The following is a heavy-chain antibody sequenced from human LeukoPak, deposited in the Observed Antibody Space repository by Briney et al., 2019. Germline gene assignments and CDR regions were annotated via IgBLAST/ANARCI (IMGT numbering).Heavy chain of an antibody. CDR1: GYGFTGYY. CDR2: INTNSDGT. V-gene: IGHV1-2*06. J-gene: IGHJ4*02. CDR3: AREYYDSSGSSFDY. D-gene: IGHD3-22*01. Sequence: ASVKVSCKASGYGFTGYYIHWVRQAPGQGLEWMGRINTNSDGTNYAQKFQGRVTMTRDTSISTAYMELSRLRSDDTAVYYCAREYYDSSGSSFDYWGQGTLVTVSS.